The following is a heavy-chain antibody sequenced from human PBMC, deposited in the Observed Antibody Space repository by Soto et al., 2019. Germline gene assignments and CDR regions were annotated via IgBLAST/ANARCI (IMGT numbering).Heavy chain of an antibody. CDR2: IIPIFGTA. V-gene: IGHV1-69*13. CDR1: GGTFSSYA. D-gene: IGHD2-15*01. J-gene: IGHJ3*02. Sequence: SVKVSCKASGGTFSSYAISWVRQAPGQGXEWMGGIIPIFGTANYAQKFQGRVTITADESTSTAYMELSSLRSEDTAVYYCARQGGYCSGGSCSGAFDIWGQGTMVTVSS. CDR3: ARQGGYCSGGSCSGAFDI.